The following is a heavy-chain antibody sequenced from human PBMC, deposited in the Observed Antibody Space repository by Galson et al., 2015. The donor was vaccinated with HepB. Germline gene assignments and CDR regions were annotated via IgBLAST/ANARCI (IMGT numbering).Heavy chain of an antibody. D-gene: IGHD6-19*01. CDR2: ISGSGGST. Sequence: SLRLSCAASGFTFSSYAMSWVRQAPGKGLEWVSAISGSGGSTYYADSVKGRFTISRDNSKNTLYLQMNSLRAEDTAVYYCAKTSSGWYGYFDYWGQGTLVTVSS. CDR3: AKTSSGWYGYFDY. V-gene: IGHV3-23*01. J-gene: IGHJ4*02. CDR1: GFTFSSYA.